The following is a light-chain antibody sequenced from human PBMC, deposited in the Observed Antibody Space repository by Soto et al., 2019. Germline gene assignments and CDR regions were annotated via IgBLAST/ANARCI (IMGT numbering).Light chain of an antibody. Sequence: VLTQSPGTLSLSPWERATLSFRGSQSVSSNFVAWYQEKPGQAPRLLIYGASSRATGIPDRFSGSGSGTEFTLTISRLEPEDYAVYYCRQHGRSLGFDFGRGTKVDNK. V-gene: IGKV3-20*01. CDR2: GAS. CDR1: QSVSSNF. J-gene: IGKJ4*01. CDR3: RQHGRSLGFD.